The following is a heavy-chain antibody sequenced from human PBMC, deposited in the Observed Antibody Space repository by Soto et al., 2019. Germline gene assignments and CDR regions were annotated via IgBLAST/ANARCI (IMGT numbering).Heavy chain of an antibody. D-gene: IGHD6-19*01. V-gene: IGHV1-69*13. Sequence: ASMKVSCKASGGTFSSYAISWVRQAPGQGLEWMGGIIPIFGTANYAQKFQGRVTITADESTSTAYMELSSLRSEDTAVYYCARDNDSSGWTLSYYYGMDVWGQGTTVTVSS. CDR2: IIPIFGTA. CDR3: ARDNDSSGWTLSYYYGMDV. CDR1: GGTFSSYA. J-gene: IGHJ6*02.